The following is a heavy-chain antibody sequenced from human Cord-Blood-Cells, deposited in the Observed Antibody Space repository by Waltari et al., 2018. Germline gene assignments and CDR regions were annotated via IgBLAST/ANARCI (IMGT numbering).Heavy chain of an antibody. Sequence: QLQLQESGPGLVKPSEPLSLTCTVPGGSISSRSYSWGWIRQPPGKGLEWIGSIYYSGSTYYNPSLKSRVTISVDTSKNQFSLKLSSVTAADTAVYYCARRRDAFDIWGQGTMVTVSS. J-gene: IGHJ3*02. CDR1: GGSISSRSYS. CDR3: ARRRDAFDI. CDR2: IYYSGST. V-gene: IGHV4-39*01.